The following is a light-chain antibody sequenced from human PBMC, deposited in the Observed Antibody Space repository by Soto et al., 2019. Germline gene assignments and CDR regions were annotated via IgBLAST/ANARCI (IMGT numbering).Light chain of an antibody. J-gene: IGKJ5*01. CDR1: QSVVTR. CDR3: QHYQSGHPIT. V-gene: IGKV3-20*01. Sequence: EILLTQSPDTLSLSPGERARLSCSAAQSVVTRLAWYQHKTGQAPRLLISGASSRATGIPDRFTGSGSETSFTLTISRLEPEDFALYYCQHYQSGHPITFGQGTRLEIK. CDR2: GAS.